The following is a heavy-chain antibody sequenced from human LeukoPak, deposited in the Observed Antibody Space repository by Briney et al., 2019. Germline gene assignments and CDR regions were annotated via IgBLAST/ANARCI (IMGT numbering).Heavy chain of an antibody. J-gene: IGHJ3*02. CDR1: GFTVSSNY. CDR2: IYSGGST. D-gene: IGHD5-12*01. CDR3: ARGWSGYDTVAQDAFDI. V-gene: IGHV3-66*01. Sequence: GGSLRLSCAASGFTVSSNYMSWVRPAQGKGLEWGSVIYSGGSTYYAHSLKGRFIIPIDNSTKTLYFQMNSLRAEDTAVYYCARGWSGYDTVAQDAFDIWGQGTMVTVSS.